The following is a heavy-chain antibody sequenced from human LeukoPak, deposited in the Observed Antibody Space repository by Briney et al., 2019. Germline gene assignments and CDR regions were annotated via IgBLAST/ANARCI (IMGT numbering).Heavy chain of an antibody. CDR2: INPSGTGT. J-gene: IGHJ5*02. CDR3: ATDHSMANTAWWFDP. CDR1: GYTFTGHS. V-gene: IGHV1-46*01. D-gene: IGHD5-24*01. Sequence: ASVKVSCKASGYTFTGHSMYWVRQAPGQGLEWMGVINPSGTGTSYAQKFQGRITMSRDTSTSTVYMELSSLRSEDTAFYYCATDHSMANTAWWFDPWGQGTLVTVSS.